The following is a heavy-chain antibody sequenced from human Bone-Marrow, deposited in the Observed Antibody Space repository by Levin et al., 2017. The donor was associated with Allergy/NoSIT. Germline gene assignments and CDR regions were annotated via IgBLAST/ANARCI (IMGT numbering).Heavy chain of an antibody. CDR2: ISSSGSDM. CDR3: ARGIIGDVRVAHKEAFDI. CDR1: GFSFSIYS. Sequence: PGGSLRLSCTVSGFSFSIYSINWVRQAPGKGLEWVSSISSSGSDMYYVDSVKGRFTISRDNAKNSLTLQMNSLRAEDAAVYYCARGIIGDVRVAHKEAFDIWGQGTMVSVSS. D-gene: IGHD2-8*02. V-gene: IGHV3-21*01. J-gene: IGHJ3*02.